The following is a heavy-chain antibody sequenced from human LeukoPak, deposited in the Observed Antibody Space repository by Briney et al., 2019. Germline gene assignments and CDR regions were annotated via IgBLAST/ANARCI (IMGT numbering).Heavy chain of an antibody. CDR3: VRDRAVSPFPPDALDM. CDR2: INSDGRST. Sequence: PGGSLRLSCAASGFTFSNYWMHWVRQAPGKGLVWVSRINSDGRSTKYADSVKGRFAISRDNAKNTLYLQMNSLRAEDTAVYYCVRDRAVSPFPPDALDMWGQGTMVTVAS. J-gene: IGHJ3*02. CDR1: GFTFSNYW. V-gene: IGHV3-74*01. D-gene: IGHD4-17*01.